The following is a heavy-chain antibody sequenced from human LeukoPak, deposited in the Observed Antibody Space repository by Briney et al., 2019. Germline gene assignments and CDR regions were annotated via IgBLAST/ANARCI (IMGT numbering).Heavy chain of an antibody. Sequence: GGSLRLSCAASGFTFSSYWMSWVRPAPGKWLEWVANIKQDGREKYYVDSVKGRFTISRDNAKNSLYLQMNSLRAEDTAVYYCARDYYGSGSYLYWGQGTLVTVSS. V-gene: IGHV3-7*03. CDR3: ARDYYGSGSYLY. CDR1: GFTFSSYW. J-gene: IGHJ4*02. CDR2: IKQDGREK. D-gene: IGHD3-10*01.